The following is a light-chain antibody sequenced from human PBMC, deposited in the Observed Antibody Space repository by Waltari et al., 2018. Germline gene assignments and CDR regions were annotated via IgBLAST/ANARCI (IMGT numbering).Light chain of an antibody. V-gene: IGKV3-20*01. CDR2: DAS. CDR3: QKYVNLPAT. J-gene: IGKJ1*01. CDR1: QSVGRY. Sequence: ELVLTQSPATLSLSPGARATLPCRASQSVGRYLAWYQQKPVQAPRLLIYDASTRATGIPDRFSGSGSGTDFSLTISRLESEDFVVYYCQKYVNLPATFGQGTKVEIK.